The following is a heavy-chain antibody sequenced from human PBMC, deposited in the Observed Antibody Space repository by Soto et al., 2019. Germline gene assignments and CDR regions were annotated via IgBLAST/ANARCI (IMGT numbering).Heavy chain of an antibody. CDR3: ARDQQAGTDNVNWFAP. CDR2: IAYDGSNR. J-gene: IGHJ5*02. D-gene: IGHD6-13*01. V-gene: IGHV3-30*04. CDR1: GFSISRSA. Sequence: QVQLVESGGGVVQPGRSLRLSCAASGFSISRSAMHWVRQAPGKGLEWVAVIAYDGSNRWYADSAKGLFTISRDNSKNTVYLQMSSLRGEDTAVYYCARDQQAGTDNVNWFAPWGQGTLVTVSS.